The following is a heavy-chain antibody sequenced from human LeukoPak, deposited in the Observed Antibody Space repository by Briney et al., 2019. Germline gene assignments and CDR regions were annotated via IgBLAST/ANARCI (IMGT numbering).Heavy chain of an antibody. V-gene: IGHV4-34*01. CDR2: INHSGST. Sequence: SDTLSLTCAVYGGSFSGYYWSWIRQPPGKGLEWIGEINHSGSTNYNPSLKSRVTISVDTSKNQFSLTLSSVTAADTAVYYCARGVARHWYFELWGGGTLGTVSS. CDR1: GGSFSGYY. J-gene: IGHJ2*01. D-gene: IGHD2-15*01. CDR3: ARGVARHWYFEL.